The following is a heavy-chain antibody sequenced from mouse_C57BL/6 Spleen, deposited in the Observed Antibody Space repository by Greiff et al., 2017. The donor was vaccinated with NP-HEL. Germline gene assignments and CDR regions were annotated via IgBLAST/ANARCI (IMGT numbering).Heavy chain of an antibody. CDR3: ARSGYYGSSYVRFAY. CDR2: INPNNGGT. V-gene: IGHV1-26*01. D-gene: IGHD1-1*01. CDR1: GYTFTDYY. J-gene: IGHJ3*01. Sequence: EVQLQQSGPELVKPGASVKISCKASGYTFTDYYMNWVKQSHGKSLEWIGDINPNNGGTSYNQKFKGKATLTVDKSSSTAYMELRSLTSEDSAVYYCARSGYYGSSYVRFAYWGQGTLVTVSA.